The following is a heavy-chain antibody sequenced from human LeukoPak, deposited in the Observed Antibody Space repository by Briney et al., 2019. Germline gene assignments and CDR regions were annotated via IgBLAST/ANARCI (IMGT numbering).Heavy chain of an antibody. Sequence: GGSLRLSCAASGFTFDDYGMSWVRQAPGKGLEWVSGISWNSGSIGYADSVKGRFTISRDNAKNSLYLQMNSLRAEDTALYYCAKDTEHLIAAAGDWGQGTLVTVSS. V-gene: IGHV3-9*01. CDR1: GFTFDDYG. J-gene: IGHJ4*02. CDR2: ISWNSGSI. D-gene: IGHD6-13*01. CDR3: AKDTEHLIAAAGD.